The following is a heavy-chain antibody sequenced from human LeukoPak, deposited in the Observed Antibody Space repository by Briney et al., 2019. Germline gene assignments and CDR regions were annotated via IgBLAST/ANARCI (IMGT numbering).Heavy chain of an antibody. CDR2: IIPIFGTA. V-gene: IGHV1-69*01. Sequence: SVKVSCEASGGTFSSYAISWVRQAPGQGLEWMGGIIPIFGTANYAQKFQGRVTITADESTSTAYMELSSLRSEDTAVYYCGRDFPLRFYWFDPWGQGTLVTVSS. CDR3: GRDFPLRFYWFDP. J-gene: IGHJ5*02. D-gene: IGHD3-3*01. CDR1: GGTFSSYA.